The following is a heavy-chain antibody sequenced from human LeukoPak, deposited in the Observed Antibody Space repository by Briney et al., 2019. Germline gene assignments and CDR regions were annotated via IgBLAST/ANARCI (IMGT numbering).Heavy chain of an antibody. V-gene: IGHV3-74*01. CDR3: ARDLGQYYDTSDNWFDP. D-gene: IGHD3-22*01. Sequence: GGSLRLSCAASGFTFSNYWMRWVRQAPGKGLVWVSRINSDGINTSYADSVKGRFTISRDNAKNTLNLQMNSLRAEDTAVYYCARDLGQYYDTSDNWFDPWGQGTLVTVSS. CDR2: INSDGINT. J-gene: IGHJ5*02. CDR1: GFTFSNYW.